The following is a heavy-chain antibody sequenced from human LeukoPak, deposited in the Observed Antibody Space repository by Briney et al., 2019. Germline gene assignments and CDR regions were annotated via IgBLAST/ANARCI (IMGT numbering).Heavy chain of an antibody. Sequence: GGSLRLSCAASGFTFSSYEMNWVRQAPGKGLEWVSYISSSGSTIFCADSVKGRFTISRDNAKDSLYLQMNSLRAEDTAVYYCARQQPAFDYWGQGTLVTVSS. V-gene: IGHV3-48*03. CDR1: GFTFSSYE. D-gene: IGHD6-13*01. CDR3: ARQQPAFDY. J-gene: IGHJ4*02. CDR2: ISSSGSTI.